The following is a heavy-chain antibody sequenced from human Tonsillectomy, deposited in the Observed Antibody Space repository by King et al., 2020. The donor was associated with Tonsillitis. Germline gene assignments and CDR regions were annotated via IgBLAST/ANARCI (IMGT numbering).Heavy chain of an antibody. CDR1: GYRFTSYW. Sequence: QLVQSGAEVKKPGESLKISCKGSGYRFTSYWIGWVRQMPGKGLEWMGIIYPGDSNTRYSPSFQGQVTISADKSISTAYLQWSSLKASDTAVYYCAKHIRHYGDYDSYYFDYWGQGTLVTVSS. CDR3: AKHIRHYGDYDSYYFDY. CDR2: IYPGDSNT. J-gene: IGHJ4*02. D-gene: IGHD4-17*01. V-gene: IGHV5-51*01.